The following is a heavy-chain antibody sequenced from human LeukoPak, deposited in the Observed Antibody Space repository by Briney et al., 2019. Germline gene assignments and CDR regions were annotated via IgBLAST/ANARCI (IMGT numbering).Heavy chain of an antibody. D-gene: IGHD1-26*01. Sequence: GGSLRLSCAASGFTFSTYSMNWVRQAPGKGLEWVSSFSSRSGSIYYADSVKGRFTISRDNAKNSLYLQMNSLRAEDTAIYYCARDPYNGGYGASYYYYMDVWGKGTTVTISS. CDR3: ARDPYNGGYGASYYYYMDV. CDR2: FSSRSGSI. J-gene: IGHJ6*03. V-gene: IGHV3-21*01. CDR1: GFTFSTYS.